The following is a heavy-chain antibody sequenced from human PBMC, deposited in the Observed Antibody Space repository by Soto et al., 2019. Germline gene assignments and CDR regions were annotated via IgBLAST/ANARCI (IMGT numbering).Heavy chain of an antibody. CDR3: AKDGGVSSWKYCSGGSCYYYYMDV. Sequence: EVQLLESGGGLVQPGGALRLSCAASGFTFSTYAMSWVRQAPGKGLEWVSAISGSGATTYYADSVKGRFSISRDNSKNKVYLQMSSLRAEDTAVYYCAKDGGVSSWKYCSGGSCYYYYMDVWGKGTTVTVSS. D-gene: IGHD2-15*01. V-gene: IGHV3-23*01. J-gene: IGHJ6*03. CDR1: GFTFSTYA. CDR2: ISGSGATT.